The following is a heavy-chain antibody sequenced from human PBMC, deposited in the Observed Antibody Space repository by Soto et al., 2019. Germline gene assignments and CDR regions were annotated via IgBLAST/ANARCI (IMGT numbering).Heavy chain of an antibody. CDR1: GFTFSSNA. CDR3: AKDRAIFGVVPYYYYGMDV. J-gene: IGHJ6*02. V-gene: IGHV3-23*01. D-gene: IGHD3-3*01. CDR2: ISGSGGST. Sequence: GGSLRLSCAASGFTFSSNAMSWVRQAPGKGLEWVSAISGSGGSTYYADSVKGRFTISRDNSKNTLYLQMNSLRAEDTAVYYCAKDRAIFGVVPYYYYGMDVWGQGTTVTVSS.